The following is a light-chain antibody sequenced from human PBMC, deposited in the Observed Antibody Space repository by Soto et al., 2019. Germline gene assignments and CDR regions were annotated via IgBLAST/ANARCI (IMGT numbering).Light chain of an antibody. Sequence: EILMTQSPATLSVSPGERATLSCRASQSVTGALAWYPQQPGQAPRLLIYGASTRATGIPDRVSGSGSGTQFTLTISSLQSEPVAVYYCQQYNDWPPYTFGQGTNVEIK. J-gene: IGKJ2*01. CDR2: GAS. V-gene: IGKV3-15*01. CDR3: QQYNDWPPYT. CDR1: QSVTGA.